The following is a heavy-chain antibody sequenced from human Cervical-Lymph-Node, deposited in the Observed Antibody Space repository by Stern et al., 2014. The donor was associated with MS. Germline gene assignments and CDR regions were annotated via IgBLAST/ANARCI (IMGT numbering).Heavy chain of an antibody. V-gene: IGHV3-7*01. Sequence: VQLVQSGGGLVQPGGSLRLSCAPSGFSFSAYWMTWVRQAPGKGLQWVASIKQDGSETYYVDSGKGRFTISRDNAKNSLSLQMNTLSAEDTAVYYCARDCGRGNCHNPYYYYGMDVWGQGTTVTVSS. J-gene: IGHJ6*02. CDR3: ARDCGRGNCHNPYYYYGMDV. D-gene: IGHD2-15*01. CDR2: IKQDGSET. CDR1: GFSFSAYW.